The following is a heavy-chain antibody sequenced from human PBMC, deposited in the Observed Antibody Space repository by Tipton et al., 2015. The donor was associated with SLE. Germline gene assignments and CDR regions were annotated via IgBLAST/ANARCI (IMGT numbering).Heavy chain of an antibody. CDR1: GFTFSSYA. D-gene: IGHD6-13*01. J-gene: IGHJ4*02. Sequence: SLRLSCGASGFTFSSYAMTWIRQAPGKGLEWVATLYVGGVTYYADSVKGRFTNSRDNSKSTLYLDMNSLRVEDTAVYYCAKAVGSSWSSPLFGSWGQGTLVTVSS. CDR3: AKAVGSSWSSPLFGS. V-gene: IGHV3-23*03. CDR2: LYVGGVT.